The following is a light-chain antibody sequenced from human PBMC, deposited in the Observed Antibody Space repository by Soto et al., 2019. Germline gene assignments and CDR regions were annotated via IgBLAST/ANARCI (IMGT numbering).Light chain of an antibody. J-gene: IGKJ4*01. V-gene: IGKV3-11*01. CDR3: QQSRDSPLT. Sequence: EIVLTQSPATLSLSPGERATLSCRASQSLGYYLAWFQQKHGQAPRLLIYDTSTRASGIPDRFSGSGSGTDFTLTISSLYPEDVAVYCCQQSRDSPLTFGGGTKVEIK. CDR2: DTS. CDR1: QSLGYY.